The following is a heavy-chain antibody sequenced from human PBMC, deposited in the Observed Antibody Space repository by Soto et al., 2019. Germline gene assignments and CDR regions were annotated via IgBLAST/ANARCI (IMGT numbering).Heavy chain of an antibody. Sequence: EVQLEESGGALVQPGRCLRLSCAASGFTFDDYAMYWVRQVLGKGLEWVSSISWNSGNIGYADSVKGRFTTSRDNAENSLYLQMNSLRPEDTALYYCVRSKGGYSYGTPFDYWGQGTLVTVSS. CDR1: GFTFDDYA. J-gene: IGHJ4*02. D-gene: IGHD5-18*01. V-gene: IGHV3-9*01. CDR3: VRSKGGYSYGTPFDY. CDR2: ISWNSGNI.